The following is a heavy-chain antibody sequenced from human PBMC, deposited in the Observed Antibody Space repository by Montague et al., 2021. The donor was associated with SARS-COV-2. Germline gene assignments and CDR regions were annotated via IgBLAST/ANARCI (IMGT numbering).Heavy chain of an antibody. D-gene: IGHD3-10*01. CDR3: ARDQFTPELLWFGELYQNGMDV. J-gene: IGHJ6*02. V-gene: IGHV3-30-3*01. CDR2: ISYDGSNK. Sequence: SLRLSCAASGFTFGSYAMHWVRQAPGKGLEWVAVISYDGSNKYYADSVKGRFTISRDNSKNTLYLQMNSLRAEDTAVYYCARDQFTPELLWFGELYQNGMDVWGQGTTVTVSS. CDR1: GFTFGSYA.